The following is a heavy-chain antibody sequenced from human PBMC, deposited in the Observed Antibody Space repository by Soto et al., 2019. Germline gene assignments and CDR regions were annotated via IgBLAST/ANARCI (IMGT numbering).Heavy chain of an antibody. CDR2: IVVGSGNT. J-gene: IGHJ4*02. CDR1: GFTFTSSA. Sequence: ASVKVSCKASGFTFTSSAVQWVRQARGQRLEWIGWIVVGSGNTNYAQKFQERVTITRDISTSTAYMELSSLRSEDTAVYYCAADRRYYDSSGYYYWGQGTLVTVSS. D-gene: IGHD3-22*01. CDR3: AADRRYYDSSGYYY. V-gene: IGHV1-58*01.